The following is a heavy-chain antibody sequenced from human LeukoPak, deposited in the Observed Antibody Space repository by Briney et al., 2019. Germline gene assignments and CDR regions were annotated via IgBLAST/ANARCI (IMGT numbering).Heavy chain of an antibody. CDR1: GFTFSNYW. CDR2: INSDGSST. D-gene: IGHD2/OR15-2a*01. V-gene: IGHV3-74*01. J-gene: IGHJ4*02. Sequence: GFLRLFCAAFGFTFSNYWMQWVRPAPGKGLVWVSRINSDGSSTVYADSVKGRFTISRGNAKNTLYLQMNSLRAEDTAVYYCVRRNYWGQGTLVTVSS. CDR3: VRRNY.